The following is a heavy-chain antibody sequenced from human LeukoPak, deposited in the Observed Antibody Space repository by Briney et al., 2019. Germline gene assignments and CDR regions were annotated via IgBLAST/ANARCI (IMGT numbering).Heavy chain of an antibody. CDR1: GFTFSSYG. CDR2: IWFDGSDK. Sequence: GGSLRLSCAASGFTFSSYGMHWVRQAPGKGLEWVAVIWFDGSDKYYADSVKGRFTISRDNSKNTLSLQMNSLRAEDTAVYYCARGGTWIQLCDYWGQGTPVTVSS. J-gene: IGHJ4*02. CDR3: ARGGTWIQLCDY. D-gene: IGHD5-18*01. V-gene: IGHV3-33*08.